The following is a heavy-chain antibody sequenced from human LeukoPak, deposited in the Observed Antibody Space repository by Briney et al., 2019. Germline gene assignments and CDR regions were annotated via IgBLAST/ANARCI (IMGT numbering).Heavy chain of an antibody. J-gene: IGHJ4*02. CDR2: IYHSGST. D-gene: IGHD3-3*01. CDR1: GGSISSGGYY. V-gene: IGHV4-30-2*01. Sequence: PSQTLSLTCTVSGGSISSGGYYWSWIRQPPGKGLEWIGYIYHSGSTYYNPSLKSRVTISVDRSKNQFSLKLSSVTAADTAVYYCARVISAYDFWSGYSPFDYWGQGTLVTVSS. CDR3: ARVISAYDFWSGYSPFDY.